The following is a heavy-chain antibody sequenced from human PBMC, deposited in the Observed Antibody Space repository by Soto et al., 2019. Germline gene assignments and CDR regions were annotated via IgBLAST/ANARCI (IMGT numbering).Heavy chain of an antibody. V-gene: IGHV3-21*01. CDR2: ISSSGSYI. CDR3: ATGDLFDP. Sequence: PGGSLRLSCAASGFTSGFTFSSYTMNWVRQAPGKGLEWVSSISSSGSYIYYADSVKGRFTISRDNAKNSLYLQMNSLRAEDTAVYYCATGDLFDPWGQGTLVTVSS. CDR1: GFTFSSYT. J-gene: IGHJ5*02.